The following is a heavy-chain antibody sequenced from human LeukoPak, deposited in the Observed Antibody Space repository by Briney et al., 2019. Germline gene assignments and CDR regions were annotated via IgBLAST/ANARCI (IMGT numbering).Heavy chain of an antibody. CDR3: ATSTVVIRPQYYFDY. V-gene: IGHV1-69*13. D-gene: IGHD4-23*01. Sequence: ASVKVSCTASGGTFSIYAISWVRQAPGQGLEWMGGIIPIFGTANYAQKFQGRVTITADESTSTAYMELSSLRSEDTAVYYCATSTVVIRPQYYFDYWGQGTLVTVSS. J-gene: IGHJ4*02. CDR1: GGTFSIYA. CDR2: IIPIFGTA.